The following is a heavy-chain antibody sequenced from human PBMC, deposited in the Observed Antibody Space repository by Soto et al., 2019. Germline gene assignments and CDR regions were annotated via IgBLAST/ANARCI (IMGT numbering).Heavy chain of an antibody. Sequence: EVQLVESGGGLVQPGGSLRLSCAASGFTVSSNYMSWVRQAPGKGLEWVSVIYSGGSTYYADSVKGRFLISRHNSKNTLYLQMNSLRAEATAVYYCARDHVVVVPAAMGAYYYYYMDVWGKGTTVTVSS. CDR3: ARDHVVVVPAAMGAYYYYYMDV. D-gene: IGHD2-2*01. V-gene: IGHV3-53*04. CDR1: GFTVSSNY. J-gene: IGHJ6*03. CDR2: IYSGGST.